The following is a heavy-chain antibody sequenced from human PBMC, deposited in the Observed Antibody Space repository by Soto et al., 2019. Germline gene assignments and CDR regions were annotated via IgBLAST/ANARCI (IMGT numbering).Heavy chain of an antibody. V-gene: IGHV2-5*02. J-gene: IGHJ4*02. D-gene: IGHD3-9*01. CDR3: AHKGPEDWPLDY. CDR1: GFSLSTSGVG. CDR2: IYWDDSK. Sequence: QITLKESGPTLVRPTQTLTLTCAFSGFSLSTSGVGVGWIRQPPGKALEWLAVIYWDDSKHYSPSLRSRLTITQDPTKNPVVLTMTNMDPMDTGTYYCAHKGPEDWPLDYWGQGTLVTVSS.